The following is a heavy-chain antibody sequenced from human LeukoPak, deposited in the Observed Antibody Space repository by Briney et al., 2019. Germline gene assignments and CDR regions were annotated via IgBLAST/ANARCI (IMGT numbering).Heavy chain of an antibody. CDR2: IFYSGST. V-gene: IGHV4-39*07. Sequence: SETLSLTCTVSSGSISTSNYSWGWVRQPPGKALEWIGNIFYSGSTYYSPSLKSRVTISLDTSKNQFSLKLSSVTAADTAVYYCARERPLGSSSWYLGYWGQGTLVTVSS. J-gene: IGHJ4*02. CDR1: SGSISTSNYS. D-gene: IGHD6-13*01. CDR3: ARERPLGSSSWYLGY.